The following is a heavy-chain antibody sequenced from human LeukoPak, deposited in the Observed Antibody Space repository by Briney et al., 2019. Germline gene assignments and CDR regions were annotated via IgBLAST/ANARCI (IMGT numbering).Heavy chain of an antibody. D-gene: IGHD5-18*01. J-gene: IGHJ4*02. CDR2: MQSSGIS. V-gene: IGHV4-59*01. CDR1: GGSISAYH. Sequence: SETLSLTCSVSGGSISAYHWNWIRKPPGKGLEWIGYMQSSGISKYNPSLKSRVNIFVDTSKNQFVLNLRSVTAADTAVYYCARDKRHSYGRYFDPWGQGMLVTVSS. CDR3: ARDKRHSYGRYFDP.